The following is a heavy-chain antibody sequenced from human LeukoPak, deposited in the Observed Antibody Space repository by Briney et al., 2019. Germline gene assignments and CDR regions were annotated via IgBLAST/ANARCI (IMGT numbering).Heavy chain of an antibody. CDR1: GGTFSSYA. V-gene: IGHV1-69*13. CDR2: IIPIFGTA. CDR3: AAPMYSSSWYGYPDDYYYGMDV. Sequence: GASVKVSCTASGGTFSSYATSWVRQAPGQGLEWMGGIIPIFGTANYAQKFQGRVTITADESTSTAYMELSSLRSEDTAVYYCAAPMYSSSWYGYPDDYYYGMDVWGQGTTVTVSS. J-gene: IGHJ6*02. D-gene: IGHD6-13*01.